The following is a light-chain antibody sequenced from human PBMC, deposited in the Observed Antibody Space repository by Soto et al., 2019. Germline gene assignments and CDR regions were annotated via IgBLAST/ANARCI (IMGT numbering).Light chain of an antibody. Sequence: DIQMTQSPSTLSASVGDRVTITCRDSQSISSWLAWYQQKAGKAPKLLIYKASSLESGVPSRFSGSGSGTEFTLTISSLQPDDFATYYFQQYNSYWTFGQGTKVEIK. CDR1: QSISSW. J-gene: IGKJ1*01. CDR2: KAS. CDR3: QQYNSYWT. V-gene: IGKV1-5*03.